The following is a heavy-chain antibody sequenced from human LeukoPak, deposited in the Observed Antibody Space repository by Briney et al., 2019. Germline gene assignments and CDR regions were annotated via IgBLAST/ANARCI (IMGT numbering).Heavy chain of an antibody. J-gene: IGHJ4*02. V-gene: IGHV4-59*01. CDR3: ARGIAVAGLEFDY. CDR2: IYYSGST. Sequence: RASETLSLTCTLSGDSTNTYFWSWIRQPPGKGLEWIGYIYYSGSTNYNPSLKSRVTISVDTSKNQFSLKLSSVTAADTAVYYCARGIAVAGLEFDYWGQGTLVTVSS. CDR1: GDSTNTYF. D-gene: IGHD6-19*01.